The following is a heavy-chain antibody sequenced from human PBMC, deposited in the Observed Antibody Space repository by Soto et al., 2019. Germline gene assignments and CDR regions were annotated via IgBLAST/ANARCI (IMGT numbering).Heavy chain of an antibody. V-gene: IGHV3-7*01. Sequence: EVQLVESGGGLVQPGGSLRLSCAASGFTFSSYWMSWVRQAPGKGLEGVANIKQDGRGKYYVDSVKGRFTLSRDNAKNSLYLQMNSLRAEDTAVYYCARDAEWLRFRGAFDIWGQGTMVTVSS. CDR3: ARDAEWLRFRGAFDI. CDR2: IKQDGRGK. CDR1: GFTFSSYW. D-gene: IGHD5-12*01. J-gene: IGHJ3*02.